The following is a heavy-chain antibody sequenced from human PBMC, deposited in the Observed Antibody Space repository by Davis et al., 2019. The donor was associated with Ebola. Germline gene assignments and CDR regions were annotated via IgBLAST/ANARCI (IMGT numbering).Heavy chain of an antibody. CDR2: IDWDDTK. V-gene: IGHV2-70*04. Sequence: TLSLTCAVSGGSISSSNWRSWVRQPPGKALEWLARIDWDDTKFYSTSLKTRLTISKDTSKNQVVLTMTNMDPVDTATYYCARIKSSSWYYFDYWGQGTLVTVSS. J-gene: IGHJ4*02. CDR3: ARIKSSSWYYFDY. D-gene: IGHD6-13*01. CDR1: GGSISSSNW.